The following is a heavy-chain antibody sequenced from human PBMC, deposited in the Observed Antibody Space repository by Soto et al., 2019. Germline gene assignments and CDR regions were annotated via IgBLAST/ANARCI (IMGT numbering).Heavy chain of an antibody. D-gene: IGHD4-17*01. CDR1: GFTFNTYS. J-gene: IGHJ4*02. V-gene: IGHV3-33*01. Sequence: QVQLEESGGGVVQPGRSLRLSCEASGFTFNTYSMHWVRQPPGKGLEWLAAIWYDGTQKYYADSVKGRFIISRDNSKKTRYLEMNSVRAEDTAVYYCARAGGTTVTGLWHFDSWGQGTLVTVSS. CDR3: ARAGGTTVTGLWHFDS. CDR2: IWYDGTQK.